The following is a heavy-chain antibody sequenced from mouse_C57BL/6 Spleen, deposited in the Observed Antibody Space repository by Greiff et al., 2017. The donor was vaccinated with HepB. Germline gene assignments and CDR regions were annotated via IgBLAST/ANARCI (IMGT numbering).Heavy chain of an antibody. CDR2: IDPETGGT. V-gene: IGHV1-15*01. J-gene: IGHJ1*03. D-gene: IGHD1-1*01. CDR1: GYTFTDYE. Sequence: QVHVKQSGAELVRPGASVTLSCKASGYTFTDYEMHWVKQTPVHGLEWIGAIDPETGGTAYNQKFKGKAILTADKSSSTAYMELRSLTSEDSAVYYCTRGGFTTVALWPFDVWGTGTTVTVSS. CDR3: TRGGFTTVALWPFDV.